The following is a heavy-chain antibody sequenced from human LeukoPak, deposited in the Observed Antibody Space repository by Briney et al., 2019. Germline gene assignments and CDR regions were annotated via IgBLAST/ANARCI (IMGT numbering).Heavy chain of an antibody. J-gene: IGHJ4*02. CDR2: IKSKTDGGTT. Sequence: GGSLRLSCAASGFTFSDAWMSWVRQAPGQGLEWVGRIKSKTDGGTTDYAAPVKGRFTISRDDSKNTLYLQMNSLKTEDTAVYYCTTDIVVVPAADDWGQVTLVTVSS. CDR3: TTDIVVVPAADD. V-gene: IGHV3-15*01. CDR1: GFTFSDAW. D-gene: IGHD2-2*01.